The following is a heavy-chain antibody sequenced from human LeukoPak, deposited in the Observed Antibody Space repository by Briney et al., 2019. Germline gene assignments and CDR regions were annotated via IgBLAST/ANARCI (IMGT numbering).Heavy chain of an antibody. CDR3: AREEQQLAFDY. Sequence: GASVKVSCKASGYTFTSYYMHWVRQAPGQGLEWMGIINPSGGSTSYAQKFQGRVTMTRDMSTSTVYMELSSLRSEDTAVYYCAREEQQLAFDYWGQGTLVTVSS. CDR1: GYTFTSYY. D-gene: IGHD6-13*01. V-gene: IGHV1-46*01. J-gene: IGHJ4*02. CDR2: INPSGGST.